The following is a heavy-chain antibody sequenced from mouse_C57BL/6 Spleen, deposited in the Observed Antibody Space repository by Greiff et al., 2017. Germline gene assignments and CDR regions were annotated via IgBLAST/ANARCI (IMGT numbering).Heavy chain of an antibody. V-gene: IGHV1-72*01. J-gene: IGHJ2*01. D-gene: IGHD1-1*01. Sequence: QVQLKQSGAELVRPGASVTLSCKASGYTFTDYEMHWVKQRPGRGLEWIGRIDPNSGGTKYNEKFKSKATLTVDKPSSTAYMQLSSLTSEDSAVYYCARDYYGSSYYFDYWGQGTTLTVSS. CDR3: ARDYYGSSYYFDY. CDR2: IDPNSGGT. CDR1: GYTFTDYE.